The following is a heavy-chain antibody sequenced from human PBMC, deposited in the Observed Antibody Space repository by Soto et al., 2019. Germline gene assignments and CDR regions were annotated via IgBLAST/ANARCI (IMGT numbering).Heavy chain of an antibody. J-gene: IGHJ4*02. CDR3: AREGDLGGYFDY. Sequence: QVQLQESGPGLVKPSQTLSLTCTVSGGSISSGGYYWSWIRQHPGKRLEWIGYIYYSGSTYYNPSLKSRVTISVDTSKNQFSLKLSSVTAADTAVYYCAREGDLGGYFDYWGQGTLVTVSS. V-gene: IGHV4-31*03. CDR1: GGSISSGGYY. CDR2: IYYSGST. D-gene: IGHD3-16*01.